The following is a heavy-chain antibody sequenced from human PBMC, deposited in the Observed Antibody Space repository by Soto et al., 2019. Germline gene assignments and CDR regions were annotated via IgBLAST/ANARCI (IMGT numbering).Heavy chain of an antibody. J-gene: IGHJ4*02. CDR3: AKRDSSGWRVDDY. Sequence: EVQLLESGGGLVQPGGSLRLSCAASGFTFSSYAMSWVRQAPGKGLEWVSAISGSGGSTDYADSVKGRFTVSRDNSKKPLYLQMNSLRAEDTAVYYCAKRDSSGWRVDDYWGQGTLVTVSS. V-gene: IGHV3-23*01. CDR1: GFTFSSYA. D-gene: IGHD6-19*01. CDR2: ISGSGGST.